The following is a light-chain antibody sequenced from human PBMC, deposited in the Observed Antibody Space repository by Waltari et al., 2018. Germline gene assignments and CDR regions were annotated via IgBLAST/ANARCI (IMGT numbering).Light chain of an antibody. CDR2: GAS. Sequence: IVLTQSPGTLSLSPGERATLSCRASQSVSRSLAWYQQKPGQAPKLLIYGASTRAPGIPDRFTGSGSGIDFSLTISSLEPEDFAIYFCQHYVRLPATFGQGTKVEIK. CDR3: QHYVRLPAT. J-gene: IGKJ1*01. CDR1: QSVSRS. V-gene: IGKV3-20*01.